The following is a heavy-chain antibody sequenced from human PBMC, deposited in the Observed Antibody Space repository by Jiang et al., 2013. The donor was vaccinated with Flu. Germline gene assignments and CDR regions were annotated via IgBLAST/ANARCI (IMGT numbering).Heavy chain of an antibody. D-gene: IGHD1-26*01. J-gene: IGHJ6*02. Sequence: QLVESGGGLVQPGGSLRLSCAASGFTFNTYSMNWVRQAPGKGLEWVSYISGSSRTIYYADSVKGRITISRDNAENSLFLQMNSLRVEDTAVYYCARELGRNAMDVWGQGTTVTVSS. CDR1: GFTFNTYS. CDR2: ISGSSRTI. V-gene: IGHV3-48*01. CDR3: ARELGRNAMDV.